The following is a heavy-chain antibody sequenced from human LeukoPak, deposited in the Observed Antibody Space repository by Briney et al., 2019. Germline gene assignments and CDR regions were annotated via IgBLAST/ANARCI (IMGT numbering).Heavy chain of an antibody. CDR2: ISGGGDIT. CDR3: AKKSGSDDYDLDY. Sequence: LSGGSLRLSCAASGFNFANHAMSWVRQTPGKGLEWVSAISGGGDITYYADSVTGRFTISRDNSKDTLYLQMNSLRAEDTAVYYCAKKSGSDDYDLDYWGQGTLVTVSS. CDR1: GFNFANHA. D-gene: IGHD4-17*01. V-gene: IGHV3-23*01. J-gene: IGHJ4*02.